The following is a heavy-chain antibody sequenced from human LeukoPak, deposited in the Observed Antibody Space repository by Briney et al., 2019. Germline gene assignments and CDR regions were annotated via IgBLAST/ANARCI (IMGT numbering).Heavy chain of an antibody. Sequence: SSETLSLTCAVSGVSFNDYYWSWVRQTPGKGLGWIGEINHSGYTNDSPSLKSRVTISIDTSRKQFSLKLRSVTVADTGIYYCTRMTTGHDSWGQRTLVTVSS. V-gene: IGHV4-34*01. CDR2: INHSGYT. D-gene: IGHD4-17*01. CDR1: GVSFNDYY. CDR3: TRMTTGHDS. J-gene: IGHJ5*01.